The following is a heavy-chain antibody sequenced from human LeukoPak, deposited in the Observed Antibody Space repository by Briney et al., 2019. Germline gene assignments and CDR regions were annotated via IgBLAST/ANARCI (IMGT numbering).Heavy chain of an antibody. CDR1: GFTFSSYD. D-gene: IGHD1-26*01. CDR2: ISGNGGTT. Sequence: GGSLRLSCAASGFTFSSYDMQWVRQAPGKGLEYVSAISGNGGTTYYANSVKGRFTISRDNSKNTLYLQMGSLRAEDMAVYYCARDGARYSGSYYNDYWGQGTLVTVSS. V-gene: IGHV3-64*01. J-gene: IGHJ4*02. CDR3: ARDGARYSGSYYNDY.